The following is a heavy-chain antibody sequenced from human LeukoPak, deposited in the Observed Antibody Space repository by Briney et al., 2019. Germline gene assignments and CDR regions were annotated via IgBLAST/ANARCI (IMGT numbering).Heavy chain of an antibody. Sequence: GRSQRLSYAASGFTFDDYAMHWVPQAPGKGLEGGSGISWNRGSIGYADSVKGRFHISRDNAKNSLYLQMNSLRAEDTALYYCAKDIEQQLVRVGMDVWGQGTTVTVSS. CDR1: GFTFDDYA. J-gene: IGHJ6*02. CDR3: AKDIEQQLVRVGMDV. CDR2: ISWNRGSI. V-gene: IGHV3-9*01. D-gene: IGHD6-13*01.